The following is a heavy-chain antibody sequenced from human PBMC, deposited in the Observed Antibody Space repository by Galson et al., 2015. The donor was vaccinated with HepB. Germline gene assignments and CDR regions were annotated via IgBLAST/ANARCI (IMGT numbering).Heavy chain of an antibody. CDR1: GFTFSSYA. CDR3: AAPTRSLRYFDWLLGY. J-gene: IGHJ4*02. CDR2: ISGSGGST. D-gene: IGHD3-9*01. Sequence: SLRLSCAASGFTFSSYAMSWVRQAPGKGLEWVSTISGSGGSTYYADSVKGRFTISRDNSKNTLYLQMNSLRAEDTAVYYCAAPTRSLRYFDWLLGYWGQGTLVTVSS. V-gene: IGHV3-23*01.